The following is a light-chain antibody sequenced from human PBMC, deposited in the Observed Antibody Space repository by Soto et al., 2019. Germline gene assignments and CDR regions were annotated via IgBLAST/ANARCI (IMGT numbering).Light chain of an antibody. CDR1: QSVSIY. Sequence: DIQMTHSPSSLSASVGHRVTITCRASQSVSIYLNWYQQKPGKAPQLLIYTKSSLQSEVPSRFSGSGSGTDFTLPISSLQPEDLATYYCQQSYTTPPAFGQGTMVEV. J-gene: IGKJ1*01. CDR2: TKS. CDR3: QQSYTTPPA. V-gene: IGKV1-39*01.